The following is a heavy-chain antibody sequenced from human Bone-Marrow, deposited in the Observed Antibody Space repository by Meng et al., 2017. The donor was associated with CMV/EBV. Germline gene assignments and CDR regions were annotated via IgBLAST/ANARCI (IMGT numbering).Heavy chain of an antibody. CDR3: ARDKLTFGYETLATSYFNY. V-gene: IGHV3-21*01. CDR1: GFTFSSYS. Sequence: GESLKISCAASGFTFSSYSMNWVRQAPGKGLEWVSSISSSSSYIYYADSVKGRFTIYRDDAKNSVYLLMNSLRVEDTATYFCARDKLTFGYETLATSYFNYWARGALATFPS. CDR2: ISSSSSYI. J-gene: IGHJ4*02. D-gene: IGHD3-16*01.